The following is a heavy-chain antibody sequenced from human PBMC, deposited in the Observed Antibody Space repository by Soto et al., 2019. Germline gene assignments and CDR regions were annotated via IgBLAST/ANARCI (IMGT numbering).Heavy chain of an antibody. J-gene: IGHJ6*03. D-gene: IGHD1-1*01. CDR2: IYSDGSRT. CDR1: GFTFSSYW. V-gene: IGHV3-74*01. Sequence: EVQLVESGGGLVQPGGSLRLSCAASGFTFSSYWMHWVRQAPGKGLVWVSRIYSDGSRTSYADSVKGRFTISRDNAKNTVYLHMNSLSTEDTAVYYCARIGTGYYYMDVWGKGTTVTVSS. CDR3: ARIGTGYYYMDV.